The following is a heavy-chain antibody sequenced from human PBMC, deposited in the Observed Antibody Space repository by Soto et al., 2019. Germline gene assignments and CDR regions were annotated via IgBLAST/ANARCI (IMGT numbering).Heavy chain of an antibody. D-gene: IGHD2-21*01. CDR1: GNTFTRYY. CDR2: ISPGGDRT. CDR3: ARGAYCGGDCYDY. V-gene: IGHV1-46*03. J-gene: IGHJ4*02. Sequence: QVQLVQSGAEVKKPGASVKVSCKASGNTFTRYYMHWVRQAPGQGLEWMGMISPGGDRTTYAQKFQGRVTMTRATSTSTVYMELSSLKSEDTAVYYCARGAYCGGDCYDYWGQGTLVTVSS.